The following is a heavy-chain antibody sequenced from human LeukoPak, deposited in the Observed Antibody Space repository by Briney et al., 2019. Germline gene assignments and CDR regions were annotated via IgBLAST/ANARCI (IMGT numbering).Heavy chain of an antibody. V-gene: IGHV3-23*01. D-gene: IGHD3-10*01. CDR3: AKATMVRGANFDY. CDR2: ISGSGGST. J-gene: IGHJ4*02. CDR1: GFTFSSYA. Sequence: PGGSLGLSCAASGFTFSSYAMSWVRQAPGKGLEWVSAISGSGGSTYYADSVKGRFTISRDNSKNTLYLQMNSLRAEDTAVYYCAKATMVRGANFDYWGQGTLVNVSS.